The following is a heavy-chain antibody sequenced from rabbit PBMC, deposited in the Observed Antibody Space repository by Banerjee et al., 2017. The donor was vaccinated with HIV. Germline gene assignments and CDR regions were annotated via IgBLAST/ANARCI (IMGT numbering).Heavy chain of an antibody. D-gene: IGHD4-1*01. J-gene: IGHJ4*01. CDR1: GFDFSSSYY. CDR2: IYAGSSGSY. CDR3: ARESSGWDDYYFNL. V-gene: IGHV1S40*01. Sequence: QSLEESGGGLVQPGASLTLTCTASGFDFSSSYYMCWARQAPGKGLEWIACIYAGSSGSYYYASWAKGRFTISKTSSTTVTLQMTSLTAADTATYFCARESSGWDDYYFNLWGPGTLVTVS.